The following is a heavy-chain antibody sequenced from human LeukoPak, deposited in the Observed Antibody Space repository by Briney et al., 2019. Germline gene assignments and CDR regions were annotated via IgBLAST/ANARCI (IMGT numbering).Heavy chain of an antibody. Sequence: GRSLRLSCAASGFTFSSYAMNWVRQAPGKGLEWVSGIGAGGTFTYYADSVKGRFTIFRDNSRNTLYLQMNSLRADDTAVYYCAKGLDYTTYGYYFDYWGQGTLVTVSS. V-gene: IGHV3-23*01. J-gene: IGHJ4*02. D-gene: IGHD4-11*01. CDR3: AKGLDYTTYGYYFDY. CDR2: IGAGGTFT. CDR1: GFTFSSYA.